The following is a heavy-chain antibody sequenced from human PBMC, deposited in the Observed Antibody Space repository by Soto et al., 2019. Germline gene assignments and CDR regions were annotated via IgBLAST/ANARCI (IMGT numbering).Heavy chain of an antibody. Sequence: GGSLRLSCAVSGFTFDDNAMHWVRQAPEKGLEWVSGINWKSDIGYAASVKGRFTISRDNAENSLYLQMNSLRAEDTALYYCAISQDRGGRTTFIYWGQGTQVTVSS. CDR3: AISQDRGGRTTFIY. CDR1: GFTFDDNA. V-gene: IGHV3-9*01. CDR2: INWKSDI. D-gene: IGHD3-16*01. J-gene: IGHJ4*02.